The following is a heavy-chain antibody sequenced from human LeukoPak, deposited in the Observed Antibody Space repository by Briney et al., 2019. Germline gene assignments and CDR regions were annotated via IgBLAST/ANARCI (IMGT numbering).Heavy chain of an antibody. D-gene: IGHD5-12*01. V-gene: IGHV3-30*02. CDR3: AKDLKWLRLGSLAAFDI. J-gene: IGHJ3*02. CDR2: IRYDGSNK. Sequence: PGGSLRLSCAASGFTFSSYGMHWVRQAPGKGLEWVAFIRYDGSNKYYADSVKGRFTISRDNSKNTLYLQMNSLRAEDTAVYYCAKDLKWLRLGSLAAFDIWGQGTMVTVSS. CDR1: GFTFSSYG.